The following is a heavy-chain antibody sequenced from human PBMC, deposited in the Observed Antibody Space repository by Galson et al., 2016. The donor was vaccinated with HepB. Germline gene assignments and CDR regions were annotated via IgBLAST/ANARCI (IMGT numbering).Heavy chain of an antibody. V-gene: IGHV1-18*01. Sequence: CKAVTYMFSTYGISWVRQAPGQGLEWMGWISTHNGNTNYVQKFQGRVTMTADTSTTTAYMELRNLRSDDTAVYYCARGSVDYPNGMDVWGPGTTVTVS. J-gene: IGHJ6*02. CDR3: ARGSVDYPNGMDV. D-gene: IGHD4/OR15-4a*01. CDR1: TYMFSTYG. CDR2: ISTHNGNT.